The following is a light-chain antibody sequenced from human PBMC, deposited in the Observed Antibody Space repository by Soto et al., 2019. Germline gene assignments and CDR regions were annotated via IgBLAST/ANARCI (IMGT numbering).Light chain of an antibody. V-gene: IGLV7-43*01. CDR2: SIS. CDR3: LVFYDNTGV. J-gene: IGLJ2*01. CDR1: TGAVTSGFY. Sequence: QAVVTQEPSLTVSPGGTVTLTCASSTGAVTSGFYPNWFQQKPGQAPRALIYSISNRHSWTPARFSGSLLGGKAALTLSGVRPEDEAEYYCLVFYDNTGVFGGGTQLTVL.